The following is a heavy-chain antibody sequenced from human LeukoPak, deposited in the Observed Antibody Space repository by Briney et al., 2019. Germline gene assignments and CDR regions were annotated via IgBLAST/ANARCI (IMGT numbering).Heavy chain of an antibody. D-gene: IGHD3-10*01. CDR2: IADDVSRQ. CDR3: VKDRTGTYTLDY. V-gene: IGHV3-30-3*01. Sequence: GSSLRLPCAATGYPLSNYEIQWAPHAPGKALVGVAFIADDVSRQHYADSVKGRFTISRDNSKNTLNLQMNSLRAEDTAVYYCVKDRTGTYTLDYWGQGTLVTVSS. CDR1: GYPLSNYE. J-gene: IGHJ4*02.